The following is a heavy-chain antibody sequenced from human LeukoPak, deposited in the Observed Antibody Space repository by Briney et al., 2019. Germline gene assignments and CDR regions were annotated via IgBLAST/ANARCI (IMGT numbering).Heavy chain of an antibody. V-gene: IGHV3-23*01. CDR1: GLTFIDYA. CDR2: IDANGANT. J-gene: IGHJ4*02. D-gene: IGHD3-16*01. CDR3: ATELSVGTSLHYVY. Sequence: GGSLRLSCVASGLTFIDYAMSWVRQAPGKGLEWVSTIDANGANTWYAGSVNGRFTISRDTSKNTLSLLMNSLRADDTALYYCATELSVGTSLHYVYWGQGILVTVSS.